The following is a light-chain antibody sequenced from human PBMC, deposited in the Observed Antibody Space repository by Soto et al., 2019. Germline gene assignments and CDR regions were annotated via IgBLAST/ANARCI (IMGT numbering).Light chain of an antibody. CDR3: QQYNSYSIT. Sequence: DIQRTQSPSTLSASVGDRVTITCRASQSTSDWLAWYQQKPGKAPSILESGVPSRFSGSGSGTEFTLAISSLQPDDLATYYCQQYNSYSITLGQGTRLEIK. J-gene: IGKJ5*01. V-gene: IGKV1-5*01. CDR1: QSTSDW.